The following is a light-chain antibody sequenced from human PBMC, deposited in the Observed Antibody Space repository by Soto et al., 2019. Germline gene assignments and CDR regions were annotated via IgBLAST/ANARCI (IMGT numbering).Light chain of an antibody. CDR3: QQHGNSPGT. J-gene: IGKJ1*01. CDR1: QSVDYNN. Sequence: EIVLTQSPGTLSLSPGERATLSCRASQSVDYNNLAWYQQKPGQAPRLLISHASRRATGIPDRFSGSVSGTDFTLTISRLEPEDFAVYHCQQHGNSPGTFGQGTRVEIK. CDR2: HAS. V-gene: IGKV3-20*01.